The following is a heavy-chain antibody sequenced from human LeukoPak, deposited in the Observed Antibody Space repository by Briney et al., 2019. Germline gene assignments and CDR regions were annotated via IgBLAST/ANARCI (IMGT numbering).Heavy chain of an antibody. CDR3: ARDGSRSGYFDY. V-gene: IGHV1-69*05. J-gene: IGHJ4*02. CDR2: IIPIFGTA. D-gene: IGHD3-10*01. Sequence: ASVKVSCKASGGTFSSYAISWVRQAPGQGLEWMGGIIPIFGTANYAQKFQGRVTITTDESTSTAYMELSSLRSEDTAVYYCARDGSRSGYFDYWGQETLVTVSS. CDR1: GGTFSSYA.